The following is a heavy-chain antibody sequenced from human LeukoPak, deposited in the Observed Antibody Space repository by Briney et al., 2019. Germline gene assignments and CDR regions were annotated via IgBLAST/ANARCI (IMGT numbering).Heavy chain of an antibody. V-gene: IGHV3-21*01. CDR3: ARDRGIVGATRGDY. Sequence: GGSLRLSCAASGFTFSSYAMSWVRQAPGKGLEWVSSISSSSSYMYYADSVKGRFTISRDNAKNSLYLQMNSLRAEDTAVYYCARDRGIVGATRGDYWGQGTLVTVSS. CDR1: GFTFSSYA. J-gene: IGHJ4*02. D-gene: IGHD1-26*01. CDR2: ISSSSSYM.